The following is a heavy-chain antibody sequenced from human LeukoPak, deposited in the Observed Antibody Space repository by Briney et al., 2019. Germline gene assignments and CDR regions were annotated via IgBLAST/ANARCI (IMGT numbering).Heavy chain of an antibody. D-gene: IGHD3-16*01. V-gene: IGHV3-23*01. CDR1: GFTFNTYA. CDR3: VRISSVTQTSYGHLDY. CDR2: ISGTSGNT. Sequence: GGSLRLSCAASGFTFNTYAMSWVRQAPGKGLEWVSTISGTSGNTYYADSVKGRFTISRDNSQNTVSLQMISLRAEDTAVYYCVRISSVTQTSYGHLDYWGQGTLVTVSS. J-gene: IGHJ4*02.